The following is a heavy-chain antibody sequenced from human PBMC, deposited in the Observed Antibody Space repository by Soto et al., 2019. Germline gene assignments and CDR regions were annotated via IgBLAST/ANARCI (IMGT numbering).Heavy chain of an antibody. CDR3: ARYMYYDILTGHMA. CDR1: GYNFSNYW. J-gene: IGHJ5*02. D-gene: IGHD3-9*01. V-gene: IGHV5-51*03. CDR2: IYPGDSKT. Sequence: EVHLVQSGAEVKKPGESLKICCKGSGYNFSNYWSGWVRQMPGKGLEWMGIIYPGDSKTKYRPSFQGQVTISADKSISTAYLQWSSLKASDTAIYYCARYMYYDILTGHMAWGQGTLVTVSS.